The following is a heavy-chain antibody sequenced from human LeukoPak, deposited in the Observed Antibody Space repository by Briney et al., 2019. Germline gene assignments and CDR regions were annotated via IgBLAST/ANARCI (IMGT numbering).Heavy chain of an antibody. D-gene: IGHD5-12*01. CDR2: ISAYNGNT. Sequence: PLASVKVSCKASGGTFSSYAISWVRQAPGQGLEWMGWISAYNGNTNYAQKLQGRVTMTTDTSTSTAYMELRSLRSDDTAVYYCARGASGYSGYDSPTGRGSTRHSAFDIWGQGTMVTVSS. V-gene: IGHV1-18*04. CDR1: GGTFSSYA. J-gene: IGHJ3*02. CDR3: ARGASGYSGYDSPTGRGSTRHSAFDI.